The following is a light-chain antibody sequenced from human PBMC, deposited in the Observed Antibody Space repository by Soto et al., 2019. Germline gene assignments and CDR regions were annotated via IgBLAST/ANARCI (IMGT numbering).Light chain of an antibody. CDR2: DAS. Sequence: DLQMTQSPSTLSASVGDRVTITCRASQSISSWLTWYQQKPGKAPKLLIYDASSLESGVPSRFSGSGSGTEFTLTIRSLQPDDFATYYCQQYNSYPWTFGQGTKVDIK. J-gene: IGKJ1*01. CDR3: QQYNSYPWT. V-gene: IGKV1-5*01. CDR1: QSISSW.